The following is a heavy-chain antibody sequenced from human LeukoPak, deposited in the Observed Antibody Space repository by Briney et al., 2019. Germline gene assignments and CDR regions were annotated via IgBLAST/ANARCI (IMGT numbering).Heavy chain of an antibody. Sequence: GGSLRLSCAASGFTFGNYWMHWVRQAPGKGLEWVSAISGSGGSTYYADSVKGRFTISRDNSKNTLYLQMNSLRAEDTAVYYCAKTGDSHWYFDLWGRGTLVTVSS. CDR1: GFTFGNYW. V-gene: IGHV3-23*01. CDR3: AKTGDSHWYFDL. CDR2: ISGSGGST. D-gene: IGHD7-27*01. J-gene: IGHJ2*01.